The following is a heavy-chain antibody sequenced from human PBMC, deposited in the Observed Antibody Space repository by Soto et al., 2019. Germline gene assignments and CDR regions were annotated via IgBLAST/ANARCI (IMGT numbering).Heavy chain of an antibody. CDR1: GNTLTAYY. Sequence: ASVKVSCKASGNTLTAYYMHWVGQAPGQGLEWMGWINPNSGGTNYAQKFQGWVTMTRDTSISTAYMELSRLRSDDTAVYYCATTVAAEHDAFDIWGQGTMVTVSS. CDR3: ATTVAAEHDAFDI. V-gene: IGHV1-2*04. D-gene: IGHD6-19*01. CDR2: INPNSGGT. J-gene: IGHJ3*02.